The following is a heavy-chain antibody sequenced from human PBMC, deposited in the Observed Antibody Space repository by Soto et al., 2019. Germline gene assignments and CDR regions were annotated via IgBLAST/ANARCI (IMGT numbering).Heavy chain of an antibody. CDR1: GFSLSNPRMS. CDR3: ARVLYYGMDV. CDR2: ISAQDEK. V-gene: IGHV2-26*02. Sequence: QVTLKESGPVLVRPTETLTLTCTFSGFSLSNPRMSVSWIRQPPGKALEWLAHISAQDEKSYSTSLMTRLTTSKDSSNSQVVLTMTNMDPVDTGTYYCARVLYYGMDVWGQGTTVAVSS. J-gene: IGHJ6*02. D-gene: IGHD2-2*02.